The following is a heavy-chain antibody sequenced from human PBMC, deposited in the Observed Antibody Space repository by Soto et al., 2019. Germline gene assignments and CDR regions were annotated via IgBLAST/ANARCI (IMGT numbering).Heavy chain of an antibody. CDR1: GFTFSDYY. V-gene: IGHV3-11*01. D-gene: IGHD4-4*01. J-gene: IGHJ4*02. CDR3: ALAGYDSNYYAVTPLSAGHF. CDR2: ISSSGSII. Sequence: QVQLVVSGGGLVKPGGSLRISCAASGFTFSDYYISWIRQAPGKGLEWVSYISSSGSIISYADSVKGRFTISRDNAKNSLYLQMNILRAEDTAVYYCALAGYDSNYYAVTPLSAGHFWGQGTLVTVSS.